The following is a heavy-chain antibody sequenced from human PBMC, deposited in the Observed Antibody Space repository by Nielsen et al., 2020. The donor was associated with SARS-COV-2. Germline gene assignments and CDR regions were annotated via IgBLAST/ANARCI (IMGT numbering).Heavy chain of an antibody. CDR3: AKRSGYTSGWYGDY. CDR2: ISAST. CDR1: GFTISTYA. Sequence: GESLKISCVVSGFTISTYAMSWVRQAPGKGLEWVSAISASTYYADSVKGRFTISRDNSKNTLYLQMNSPRAEDTAVYYCAKRSGYTSGWYGDYWGQGTLVTVSS. D-gene: IGHD6-19*01. V-gene: IGHV3-23*01. J-gene: IGHJ4*02.